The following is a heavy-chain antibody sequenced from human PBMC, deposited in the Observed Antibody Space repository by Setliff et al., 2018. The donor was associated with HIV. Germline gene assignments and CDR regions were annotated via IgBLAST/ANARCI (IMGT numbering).Heavy chain of an antibody. CDR2: INPNSGGT. V-gene: IGHV1-2*02. Sequence: ASVKVSCKASGYTFTGYYMHWVRQAPGQGLEWMGWINPNSGGTNYAQKFQGRVTLTRDTSISTAYMELSRLRSDDTAVYYCARDLGPGGGSYRMPIDWFDPWGQGTLVTVSS. CDR1: GYTFTGYY. J-gene: IGHJ5*02. CDR3: ARDLGPGGGSYRMPIDWFDP. D-gene: IGHD1-26*01.